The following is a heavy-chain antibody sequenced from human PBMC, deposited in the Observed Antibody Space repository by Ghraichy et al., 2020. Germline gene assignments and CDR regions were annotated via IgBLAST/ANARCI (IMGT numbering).Heavy chain of an antibody. V-gene: IGHV3-7*03. J-gene: IGHJ4*02. CDR2: INQDGSDK. CDR3: ARDPYHGSLDY. D-gene: IGHD2-2*01. Sequence: GKSMNISCVASGFTFSTSWMSWVRQAPGKGLEWVANINQDGSDKYYVASVRGRFTISRDNAKNSLYLQMNSLRAEDTAVYYCARDPYHGSLDYWGQGTLVTVSS. CDR1: GFTFSTSW.